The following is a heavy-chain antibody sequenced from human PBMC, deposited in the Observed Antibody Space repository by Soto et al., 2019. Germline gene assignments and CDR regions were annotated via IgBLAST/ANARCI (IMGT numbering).Heavy chain of an antibody. D-gene: IGHD3-22*01. CDR3: ARTAYYYDSSGYYFDC. CDR1: GFTFSSYG. V-gene: IGHV3-33*01. CDR2: IWYDGRNT. J-gene: IGHJ4*02. Sequence: VQLVESGGGVVQPGRSLRLSCAASGFTFSSYGMHWVRQAPGKGLEWVAVIWYDGRNTYYADSVKGRFTISRDNSENTLYLQMNSLRAEDTAVYYCARTAYYYDSSGYYFDCWGQGTLVTVSS.